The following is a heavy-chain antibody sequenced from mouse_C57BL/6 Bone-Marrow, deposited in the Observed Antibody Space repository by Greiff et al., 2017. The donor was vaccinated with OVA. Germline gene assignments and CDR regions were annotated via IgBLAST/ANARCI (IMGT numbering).Heavy chain of an antibody. D-gene: IGHD1-2*01. V-gene: IGHV2-5*01. CDR3: AKKGHYDGYYYAMDY. CDR2: IWRGGST. CDR1: GFSLTSYG. J-gene: IGHJ4*01. Sequence: VQGVESGPGLVQPSQSLSITCTVSGFSLTSYGVHWVRQSPGKGLEWLGVIWRGGSTDYNAAFMSRLSITKDNSKSQVFFKMNSLQADDTAIYYCAKKGHYDGYYYAMDYWGQGTSVTVSS.